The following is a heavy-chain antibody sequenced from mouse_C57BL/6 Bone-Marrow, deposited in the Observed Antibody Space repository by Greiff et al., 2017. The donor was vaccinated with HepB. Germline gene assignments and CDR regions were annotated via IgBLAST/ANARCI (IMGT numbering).Heavy chain of an antibody. CDR3: ARRNYGRWYFDV. V-gene: IGHV1-64*01. D-gene: IGHD1-1*01. J-gene: IGHJ1*03. CDR2: IHPNSGST. CDR1: GYTFTSYW. Sequence: QVQLQQPGAELVKPGASVKLSCKASGYTFTSYWMHWVKQRPGQGLEWIGMIHPNSGSTNYNEKFKSKATLTVDKSSSTAYMQLSSLTSEDPAVYYCARRNYGRWYFDVWGKGTTVTVSS.